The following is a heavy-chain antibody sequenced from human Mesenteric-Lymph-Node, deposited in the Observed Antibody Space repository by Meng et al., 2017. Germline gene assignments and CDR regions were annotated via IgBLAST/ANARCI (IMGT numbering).Heavy chain of an antibody. D-gene: IGHD1-26*01. Sequence: GESLKISCAASGFTFDDYGMSWVRQAPGKGLEWVSSISRSSYIDYAASVRGRFTISRDNAKNSLYLQMNSLRAEDTAVYYCARDRLGGSYYAVDYYYGMDVWGQGTTVTVSS. CDR1: GFTFDDYG. CDR2: ISRSSYI. J-gene: IGHJ6*02. CDR3: ARDRLGGSYYAVDYYYGMDV. V-gene: IGHV3-69-1*01.